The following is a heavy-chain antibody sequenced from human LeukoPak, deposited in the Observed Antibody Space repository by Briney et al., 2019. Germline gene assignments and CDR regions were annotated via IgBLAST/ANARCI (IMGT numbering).Heavy chain of an antibody. Sequence: ASVKVSCKASGYTFTGYYMHWVRQAPGQGLEWMGWMNPNSGNTGYAQKFQGRVTITRNTSISTAYMELSSLRSEDTAVYYCARGRGVGARYYFDYWGQGTLVTVSS. CDR3: ARGRGVGARYYFDY. J-gene: IGHJ4*02. CDR2: MNPNSGNT. CDR1: GYTFTGYY. V-gene: IGHV1-8*03. D-gene: IGHD1-26*01.